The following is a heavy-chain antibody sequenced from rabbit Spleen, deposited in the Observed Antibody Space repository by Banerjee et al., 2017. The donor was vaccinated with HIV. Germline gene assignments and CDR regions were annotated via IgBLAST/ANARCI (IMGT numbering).Heavy chain of an antibody. CDR1: GFTLSSYW. D-gene: IGHD1-1*01. CDR2: SDTGNGNN. CDR3: ARDLVAVIGWNFNL. V-gene: IGHV1S45*01. J-gene: IGHJ4*01. Sequence: QEQLEESGGGLVKPGASLTLTCTTSGFTLSSYWMSWVRQAPGKGLEWIGYSDTGNGNNYYASWAKGRFTMSRTSSTTVTLQMTSLTAADTATYFCARDLVAVIGWNFNLWGPGTLVTVS.